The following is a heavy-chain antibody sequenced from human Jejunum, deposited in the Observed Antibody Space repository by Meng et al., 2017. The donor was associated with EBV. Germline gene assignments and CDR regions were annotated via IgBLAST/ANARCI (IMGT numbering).Heavy chain of an antibody. Sequence: QVQLVQSGYELXXXXXPXKVSCKASGYTFSRYAMNWVRQAPGQGLEWMGWINTRTGNPAYAQGFTGRFVFSLDTSVSTAYLQVSSLKAEDTAVYYCASDISTATFGYWGQGTLVTVSS. V-gene: IGHV7-4-1*02. J-gene: IGHJ4*02. D-gene: IGHD2-21*02. CDR1: GYTFSRYA. CDR2: INTRTGNP. CDR3: ASDISTATFGY.